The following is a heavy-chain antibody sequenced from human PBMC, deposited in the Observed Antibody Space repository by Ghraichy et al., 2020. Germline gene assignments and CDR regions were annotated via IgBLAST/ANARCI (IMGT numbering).Heavy chain of an antibody. CDR1: AFTFSSYG. V-gene: IGHV3-30*02. Sequence: GGSLRLSCAASAFTFSSYGLHWVRQAPGKGLEWVAFIRFDGGGKWYGDSVKGRFTISRDNSKNTLYLQMSTLRPEDTAVYYCAKDNRCYCSGDTCYYDYWGQGTVVTVSS. CDR2: IRFDGGGK. J-gene: IGHJ4*02. D-gene: IGHD2-21*02. CDR3: AKDNRCYCSGDTCYYDY.